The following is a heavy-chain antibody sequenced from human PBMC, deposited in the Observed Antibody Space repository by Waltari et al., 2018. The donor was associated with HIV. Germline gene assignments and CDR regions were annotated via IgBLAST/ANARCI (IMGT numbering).Heavy chain of an antibody. CDR2: IYTSGST. Sequence: QVQLQESGPGLVKPSQTLSLTCTVSGGSISSGSYYWSWIRQPAGKVLERIGRIYTSGSTNYNPSRRSRVTISVDTSKNQFALKLSSVTAADTAVYYCARYYCSGGSCSDYWGQGTLVTVSS. J-gene: IGHJ4*02. V-gene: IGHV4-61*02. CDR3: ARYYCSGGSCSDY. CDR1: GGSISSGSYY. D-gene: IGHD2-15*01.